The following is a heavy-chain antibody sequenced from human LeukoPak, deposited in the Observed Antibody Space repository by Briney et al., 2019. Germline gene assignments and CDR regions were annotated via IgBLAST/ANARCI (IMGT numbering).Heavy chain of an antibody. V-gene: IGHV1-18*01. CDR1: GYTFTSYG. D-gene: IGHD2-2*01. Sequence: GASVKVSCKASGYTFTSYGISWVRQAPGQRLEWMGWISAYNGNTNYAQKLQGRVTMTTDTSTSTAYMELRSLRSDDTAVYYCARHLGYCSSTSCYAGGWFDPWGQGTLVTVSS. J-gene: IGHJ5*02. CDR3: ARHLGYCSSTSCYAGGWFDP. CDR2: ISAYNGNT.